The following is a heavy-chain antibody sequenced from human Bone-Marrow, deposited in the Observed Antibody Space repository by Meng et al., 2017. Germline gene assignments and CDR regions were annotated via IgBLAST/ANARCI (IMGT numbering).Heavy chain of an antibody. CDR1: GYNFPDYW. J-gene: IGHJ4*02. D-gene: IGHD6-13*01. CDR3: ARDEDISAAGKLFGDY. CDR2: IDPKSGDT. V-gene: IGHV1-2*06. Sequence: VERGESGAEVKNPGASVKVSCKPSGYNFPDYWLHWVRRAPGQGLEWMGRIDPKSGDTHYAQRFQGRVTMTGDTSISTAYMELSGLRSDDTAMYYCARDEDISAAGKLFGDYWGQGTLVTVSS.